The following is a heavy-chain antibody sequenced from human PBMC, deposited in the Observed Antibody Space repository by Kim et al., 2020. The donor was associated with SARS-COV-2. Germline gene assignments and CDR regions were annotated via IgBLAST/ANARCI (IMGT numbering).Heavy chain of an antibody. D-gene: IGHD3-10*01. J-gene: IGHJ4*02. Sequence: SETLSLTCTVSGGSISSSSYYWGWIRQPPGKGLEWIGSIYYSGSTYYNPSLKSRVTISVDTSKNQFSLKLSSVTAADTAVYYCARAASTYYYGSGSYYHAYFDYWGQGTLVTVSS. CDR2: IYYSGST. CDR3: ARAASTYYYGSGSYYHAYFDY. V-gene: IGHV4-39*07. CDR1: GGSISSSSYY.